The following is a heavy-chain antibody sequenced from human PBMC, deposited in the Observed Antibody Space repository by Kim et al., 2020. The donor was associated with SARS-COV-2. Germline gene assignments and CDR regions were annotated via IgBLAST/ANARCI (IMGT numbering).Heavy chain of an antibody. D-gene: IGHD2-2*02. J-gene: IGHJ4*02. CDR3: AKGDCSSSSCYTTDS. V-gene: IGHV3-23*01. Sequence: DSVKVRFTISRDNSKNTLYLQMNSLRAKDTAIYYCAKGDCSSSSCYTTDSWGRRTLVTVSS.